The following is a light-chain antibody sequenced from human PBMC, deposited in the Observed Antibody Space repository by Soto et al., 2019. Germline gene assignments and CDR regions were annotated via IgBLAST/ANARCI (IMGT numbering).Light chain of an antibody. V-gene: IGKV3-20*01. J-gene: IGKJ1*01. CDR3: HQYANYPQT. CDR1: QSVPKNY. Sequence: EIVLTQSPGTLSLSPGERATLSCRASQSVPKNYLAWYQQDPGQPPRLLVYDVSLRATGIPDRFSGGGSATDFTLTISRLEPEDFAVYYCHQYANYPQTFGQGTKIEIK. CDR2: DVS.